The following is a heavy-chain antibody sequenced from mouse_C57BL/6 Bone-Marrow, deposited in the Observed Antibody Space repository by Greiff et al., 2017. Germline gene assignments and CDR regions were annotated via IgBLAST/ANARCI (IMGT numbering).Heavy chain of an antibody. CDR1: GYTFTSYD. D-gene: IGHD1-1*01. CDR2: IYPRDGST. J-gene: IGHJ4*01. CDR3: AGHGSIYPSYALGC. V-gene: IGHV1-85*01. Sequence: QVQLQQSGPELVKPGASVKLSCKASGYTFTSYDINWVKQRPGQGLEWIGWIYPRDGSTKYNEKFKGKATLTVDTSSSTAYMELHSLTSEDSAVYFCAGHGSIYPSYALGCRGQGPSVTVSS.